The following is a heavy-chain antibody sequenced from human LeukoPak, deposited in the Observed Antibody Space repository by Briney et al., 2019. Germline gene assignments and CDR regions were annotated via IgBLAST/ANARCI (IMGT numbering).Heavy chain of an antibody. D-gene: IGHD1-1*01. V-gene: IGHV5-51*03. CDR1: GSSFTTYW. CDR2: IYPGDSDT. CDR3: ARNVQLVRAYCDY. Sequence: GEPLNTSGQASGSSFTTYWRAWVRQLQGRGREWLGIIYPGDSDTRYSSPFRGKVTISVDKSNSTVYLQWSSLKASDTAIYYCARNVQLVRAYCDYWGQGTLVTVSS. J-gene: IGHJ4*02.